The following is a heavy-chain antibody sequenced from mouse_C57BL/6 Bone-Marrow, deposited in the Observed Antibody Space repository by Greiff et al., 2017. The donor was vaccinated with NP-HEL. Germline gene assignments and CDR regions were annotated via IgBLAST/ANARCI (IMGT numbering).Heavy chain of an antibody. D-gene: IGHD1-1*01. V-gene: IGHV1-81*01. Sequence: QVQLQQSGAELARPGASVKLSCKASGYTFTSYGISWVKQRTGQGLEWIGEIYPRSGNTYYNEKFKGKATLTADKSSSTAYMELRSLTSEDSAVYFCARMGYGSSFFYAMDYWGQGTSVTVSS. J-gene: IGHJ4*01. CDR1: GYTFTSYG. CDR3: ARMGYGSSFFYAMDY. CDR2: IYPRSGNT.